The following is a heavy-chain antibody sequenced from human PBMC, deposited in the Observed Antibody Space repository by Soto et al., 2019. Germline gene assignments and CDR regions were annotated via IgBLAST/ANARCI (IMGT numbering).Heavy chain of an antibody. V-gene: IGHV4-39*01. D-gene: IGHD3-9*01. Sequence: PSETLSLTCTVSGGSISSSSYYWGWIRQPPGMGLEWIGSIYYSGSTYYHPSLKTRVTISADAPKNQFSLKLSSETAADTAVYYCASVRYFDWLRSSGRDVWGQATTVTVSS. CDR3: ASVRYFDWLRSSGRDV. J-gene: IGHJ6*02. CDR2: IYYSGST. CDR1: GGSISSSSYY.